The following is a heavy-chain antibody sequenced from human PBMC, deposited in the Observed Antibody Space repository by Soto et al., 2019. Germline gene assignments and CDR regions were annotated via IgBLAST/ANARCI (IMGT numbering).Heavy chain of an antibody. J-gene: IGHJ6*02. Sequence: QVQLVESGGGVVQPGRSLRLSCAASGFTFSSYAMHWVRQAPGKGLEWVAVISYDGSNKYYADSVKGRFTISRDNSKNTLYLQMNSLRAEDTAVYYCARVGDGYNRDYYYYGMDVWGQGTTVTVSS. CDR1: GFTFSSYA. CDR2: ISYDGSNK. V-gene: IGHV3-30-3*01. D-gene: IGHD1-26*01. CDR3: ARVGDGYNRDYYYYGMDV.